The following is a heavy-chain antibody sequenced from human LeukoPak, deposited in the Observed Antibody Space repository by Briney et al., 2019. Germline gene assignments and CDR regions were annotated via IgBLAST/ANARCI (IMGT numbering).Heavy chain of an antibody. CDR3: ARLWFGDPMGP. CDR1: GGSLSSYY. D-gene: IGHD3-10*01. J-gene: IGHJ5*02. V-gene: IGHV4-59*05. CDR2: IYYSGST. Sequence: SETLSLTCTVSGGSLSSYYWSWIRQPPGKGLEWIGSIYYSGSTYYNPSLKSRVTISVDTSKNQFSLKLSSVTAADTAVYYCARLWFGDPMGPWGQGTLVTVSS.